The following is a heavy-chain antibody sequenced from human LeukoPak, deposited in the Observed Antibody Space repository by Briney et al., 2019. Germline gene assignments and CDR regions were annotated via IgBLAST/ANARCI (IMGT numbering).Heavy chain of an antibody. J-gene: IGHJ4*02. V-gene: IGHV1-8*02. CDR1: GYTFTSYD. CDR2: MIPNSGNT. D-gene: IGHD6-19*01. Sequence: ASVKLSCKASGYTFTSYDINWVRQATGQGLEWMGCMIPNSGNTSYAQKFQGRVTMTRNTYISTTYMELSSLRSEDTAVYYCARGRRSSGWYIDYWGQGTLVTVSP. CDR3: ARGRRSSGWYIDY.